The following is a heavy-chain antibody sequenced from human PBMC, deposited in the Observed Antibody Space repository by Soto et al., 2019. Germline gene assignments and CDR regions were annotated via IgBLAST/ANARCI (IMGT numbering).Heavy chain of an antibody. D-gene: IGHD1-1*01. J-gene: IGHJ3*01. CDR2: MSSDGSNE. CDR3: AKNAAVAVDF. Sequence: QVHFVESGGGVVQPGRPLRLSCAASGFTFSNYGMHWVRQAPGTGLEWLAVMSSDGSNEYYADSVQGRLTTTRDNSKNTLYLQMDSLRTEDTAVYHWAKNAAVAVDFWGQGTMVTVSS. V-gene: IGHV3-30*18. CDR1: GFTFSNYG.